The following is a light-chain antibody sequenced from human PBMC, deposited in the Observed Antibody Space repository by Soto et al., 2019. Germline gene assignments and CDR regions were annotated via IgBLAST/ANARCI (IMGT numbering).Light chain of an antibody. CDR3: QQYTSYLYT. Sequence: DIQMTQSPSTLSASVGDRVTITCRASQSISSWLAWYQQKPGKAPKLLIYKASSLESGVPSRFSGSGSGTEFTLTISSLQPDDFATYYCQQYTSYLYTFGQGTKVDIK. CDR2: KAS. V-gene: IGKV1-5*03. CDR1: QSISSW. J-gene: IGKJ2*01.